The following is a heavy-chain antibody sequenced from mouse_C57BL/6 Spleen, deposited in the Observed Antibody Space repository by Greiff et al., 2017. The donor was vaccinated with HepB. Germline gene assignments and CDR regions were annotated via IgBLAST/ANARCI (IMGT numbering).Heavy chain of an antibody. CDR2: INPSTGGT. Sequence: EVQGVESGPELVKPGASVKISCKASGYSFTGYYMNWVKQSPEKSLEWIGEINPSTGGTTYNQKFKAKATLTVDKSSSTAYMQLKSLTSEDSAVYYCARGSTTDYWGQGTTLTVSS. CDR1: GYSFTGYY. V-gene: IGHV1-42*01. J-gene: IGHJ2*01. CDR3: ARGSTTDY. D-gene: IGHD2-12*01.